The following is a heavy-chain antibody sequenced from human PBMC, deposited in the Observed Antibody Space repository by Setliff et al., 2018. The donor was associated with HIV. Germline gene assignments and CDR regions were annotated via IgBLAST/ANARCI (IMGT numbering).Heavy chain of an antibody. J-gene: IGHJ4*02. D-gene: IGHD6-6*01. V-gene: IGHV3-7*03. Sequence: GGSLRLSCAASGFSVSTYWMNWVRQAPGKGLEWVANIEKDGSEKYYVDSVKGRFTISRDNAKNSLFSQMNSLRAEDTAVYYCARGHYSSSSGWGQGALVTVSS. CDR1: GFSVSTYW. CDR2: IEKDGSEK. CDR3: ARGHYSSSSG.